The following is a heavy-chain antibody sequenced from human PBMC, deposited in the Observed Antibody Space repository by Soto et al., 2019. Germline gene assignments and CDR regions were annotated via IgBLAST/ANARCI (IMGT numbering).Heavy chain of an antibody. J-gene: IGHJ4*02. CDR3: ARNWNYGRNFDC. D-gene: IGHD1-7*01. CDR2: TYYRSKWYN. CDR1: GGSVSSNSAA. Sequence: SQTLSLTCAMSGGSVSSNSAAWNWFRQSPSRGLEWLGRTYYRSKWYNDYAVSVKSRITINPDTSKNQFSLQLNSVTPEDTAVYYCARNWNYGRNFDCWGQGTLVTVSS. V-gene: IGHV6-1*01.